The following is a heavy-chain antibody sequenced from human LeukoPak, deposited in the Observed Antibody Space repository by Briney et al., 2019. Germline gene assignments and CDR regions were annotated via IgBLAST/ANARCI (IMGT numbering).Heavy chain of an antibody. CDR1: GFTFSRYT. D-gene: IGHD5-24*01. J-gene: IGHJ4*02. V-gene: IGHV3-48*04. Sequence: GGSLRLSCAASGFTFSRYTMNWVRQAPGKELEWISNIRSESSSTTYADSVKGRFTISRDNAKNSLYLQMNSLRAEDTAVYYCARDSDGYNPTFDYWGQGTLVTVSS. CDR2: IRSESSST. CDR3: ARDSDGYNPTFDY.